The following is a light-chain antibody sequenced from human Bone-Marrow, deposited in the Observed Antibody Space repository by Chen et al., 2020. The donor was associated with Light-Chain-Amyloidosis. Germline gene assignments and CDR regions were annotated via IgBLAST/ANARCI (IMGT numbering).Light chain of an antibody. CDR3: QSYDTSVRV. Sequence: FMLTQPRAVSESPGKTVTISCTRSSGSIAGNYVQWFQQRPGRSPTTVIFEDNLIPPGVPDRFSGSIYTSSNSAPLSISGLKPEDEADYYCQSYDTSVRVFGRGTSLTVL. V-gene: IGLV6-57*01. J-gene: IGLJ3*02. CDR2: EDN. CDR1: SGSIAGNY.